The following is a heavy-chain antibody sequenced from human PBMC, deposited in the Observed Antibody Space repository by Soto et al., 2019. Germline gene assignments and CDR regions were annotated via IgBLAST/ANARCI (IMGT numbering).Heavy chain of an antibody. D-gene: IGHD5-18*01. CDR1: GFTFSSYA. CDR3: AKGFDGSWIQLWLPGAFDI. Sequence: EVQLLESGGGLVQPGGSLRLSCAASGFTFSSYAMSWVRQAPGKGLEWVSTISGSGGSTYYTDSVKGRFTISRDNSKNTLYLKMHSLRAEDTAVYYCAKGFDGSWIQLWLPGAFDIWGQGTMVTVSS. CDR2: ISGSGGST. V-gene: IGHV3-23*01. J-gene: IGHJ3*02.